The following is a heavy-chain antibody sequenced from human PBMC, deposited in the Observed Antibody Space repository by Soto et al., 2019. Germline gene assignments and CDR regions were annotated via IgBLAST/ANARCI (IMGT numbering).Heavy chain of an antibody. Sequence: KSSETLSLTCTVSGGSISSYYWSWIRQPPGKGLEWIGYIYYSGSTNYNPSLKSRVTISVDTSKNQFSLKLSSVTAADTAVYYCARTSGEFGVRDTDWFDPWGQGTLVTVSS. CDR1: GGSISSYY. J-gene: IGHJ5*02. CDR2: IYYSGST. CDR3: ARTSGEFGVRDTDWFDP. D-gene: IGHD3-10*01. V-gene: IGHV4-59*01.